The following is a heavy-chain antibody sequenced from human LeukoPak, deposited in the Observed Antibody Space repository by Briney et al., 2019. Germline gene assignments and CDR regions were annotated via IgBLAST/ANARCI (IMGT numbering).Heavy chain of an antibody. J-gene: IGHJ4*02. D-gene: IGHD1-26*01. V-gene: IGHV5-51*01. CDR2: IYPGDSET. Sequence: GESLKISRKIGGYGFTTYWIGWVRLMSGEGLEWMGIIYPGDSETRYSPSFQGQVTMSVDKSISTAYLQWSSLKSSDTAMYYCARLSGRDFDFWGQGTLVTVSS. CDR1: GYGFTTYW. CDR3: ARLSGRDFDF.